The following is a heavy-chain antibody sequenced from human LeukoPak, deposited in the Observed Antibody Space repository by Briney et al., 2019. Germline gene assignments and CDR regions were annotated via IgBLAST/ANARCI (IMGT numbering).Heavy chain of an antibody. V-gene: IGHV4-59*01. CDR1: GGSISSYY. J-gene: IGHJ4*02. CDR3: ARVRFRSGWRPPYYFDY. CDR2: IYYSGST. D-gene: IGHD6-19*01. Sequence: SETLSLTCTVSGGSISSYYWSWIRQPPGKGLKWIGYIYYSGSTNYNPSLKSRVTISVDTSKNQFSLKLSSVTAADTAVYYCARVRFRSGWRPPYYFDYWGQGTLVTVSS.